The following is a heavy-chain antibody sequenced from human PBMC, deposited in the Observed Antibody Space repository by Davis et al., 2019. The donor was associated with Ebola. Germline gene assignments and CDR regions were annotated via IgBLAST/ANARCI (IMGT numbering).Heavy chain of an antibody. V-gene: IGHV3-30*04. CDR1: GFTFSSYA. CDR2: ILYDGTNK. J-gene: IGHJ6*04. Sequence: GESLKISCAASGFTFSSYAMHWVRQAPGKGLEWVAVILYDGTNKYYADSVKGRFTISRDNSKNTLYLQMNSLRAEDTAVYYCARGVRVGGVEYYGMDVWGKGTTVTVSS. CDR3: ARGVRVGGVEYYGMDV. D-gene: IGHD1-26*01.